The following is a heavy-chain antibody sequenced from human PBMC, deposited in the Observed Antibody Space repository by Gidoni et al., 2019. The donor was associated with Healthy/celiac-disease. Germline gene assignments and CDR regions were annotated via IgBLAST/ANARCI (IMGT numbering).Heavy chain of an antibody. CDR1: GGSISSGSYY. CDR2: IYTSGST. Sequence: QVQLQESGPGLVKPSQTLSLTCTVSGGSISSGSYYWSWIRQPAGKGLEWIGRIYTSGSTNYNPSLKSRVTISVDTSKNQFSLKLSSVTAADTAVYYCARAPAAGGDFWSGAVDYWGQGTLVTVSS. D-gene: IGHD3-3*01. J-gene: IGHJ4*02. V-gene: IGHV4-61*02. CDR3: ARAPAAGGDFWSGAVDY.